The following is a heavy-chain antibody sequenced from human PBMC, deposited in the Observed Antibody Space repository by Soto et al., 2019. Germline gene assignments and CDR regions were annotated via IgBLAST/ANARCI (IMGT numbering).Heavy chain of an antibody. CDR3: ARGGGAIDYYYYGMDV. Sequence: QVQLVQSGAEVKKPGSSVKVSCKASGGTFSSYAISWVRQAPGQGLEWMGGIIPIFGTANYAQKFQGRVTITADKSTSTPYMELSSLRSEDTAVYYCARGGGAIDYYYYGMDVWGQGTTVTVSS. D-gene: IGHD3-16*02. CDR2: IIPIFGTA. CDR1: GGTFSSYA. V-gene: IGHV1-69*06. J-gene: IGHJ6*02.